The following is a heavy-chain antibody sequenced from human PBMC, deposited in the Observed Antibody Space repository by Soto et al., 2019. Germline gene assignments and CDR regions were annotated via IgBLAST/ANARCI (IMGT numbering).Heavy chain of an antibody. CDR1: GYTFTSYD. CDR3: ARENKGFDS. CDR2: MNPNSGNT. J-gene: IGHJ4*02. Sequence: QVQLVQSGAEVKKPGASVKVSCKASGYTFTSYDINWVRQATGQGLVWMGWMNPNSGNTGYAQKSNGRVTMTITTSITTPSLELSSLRSQDTSVFYCARENKGFDSWAPGALVTVSS. V-gene: IGHV1-8*01.